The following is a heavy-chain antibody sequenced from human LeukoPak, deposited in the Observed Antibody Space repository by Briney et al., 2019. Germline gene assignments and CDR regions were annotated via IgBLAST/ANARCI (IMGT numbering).Heavy chain of an antibody. D-gene: IGHD2-21*01. CDR1: GFTFSSYW. V-gene: IGHV3-7*01. Sequence: PGGSLRLSCAASGFTFSSYWMSWVRQAPGKGLEWAANINQDGSEKYYVDSVKGRFTISRDNAKNSLSLQMNSLRAEDTAVYYCVRDARLVNIDAFDVWGRGTKVTVSS. CDR3: VRDARLVNIDAFDV. J-gene: IGHJ3*01. CDR2: INQDGSEK.